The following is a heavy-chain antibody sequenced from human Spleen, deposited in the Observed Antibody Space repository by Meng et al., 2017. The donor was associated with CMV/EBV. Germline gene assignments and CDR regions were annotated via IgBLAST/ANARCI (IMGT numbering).Heavy chain of an antibody. CDR2: ISSSSSYL. CDR3: ARDRVGATEH. J-gene: IGHJ4*02. CDR1: GFTFSSYS. V-gene: IGHV3-21*01. D-gene: IGHD1-26*01. Sequence: GGSLRLSCAASGFTFSSYSMNWVRQAPGKGLEWVSSISSSSSYLYYADSVKGRFTISRDNAKNSLYLQMNSLRAEDTAVYYCARDRVGATEHWGQGTLVTVSS.